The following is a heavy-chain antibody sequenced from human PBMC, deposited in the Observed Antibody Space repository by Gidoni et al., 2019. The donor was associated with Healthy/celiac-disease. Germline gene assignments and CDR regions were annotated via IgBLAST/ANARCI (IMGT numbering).Heavy chain of an antibody. J-gene: IGHJ4*02. CDR2: INRDGSST. CDR1: GFTFSSYW. CDR3: ARAVAGSTDFDY. Sequence: EVQLVESGGGLVQPGGSLRLSCAASGFTFSSYWMHWVRQAPGKGLVWVSRINRDGSSTSYADSVKGRFTISRDNAKNTLYLQMNSLRAEDTAVYYCARAVAGSTDFDYWGQGTLVTVSS. V-gene: IGHV3-74*01. D-gene: IGHD6-19*01.